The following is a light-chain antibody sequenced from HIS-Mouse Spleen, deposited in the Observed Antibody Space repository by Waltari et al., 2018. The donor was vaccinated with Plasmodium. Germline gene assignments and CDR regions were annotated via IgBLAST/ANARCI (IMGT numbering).Light chain of an antibody. CDR3: QQYGSSPYT. CDR1: QSVSSSY. V-gene: IGKV3-20*01. Sequence: ELVLTQSPGTLSLPPGERAPLSCRASQSVSSSYLAWYQQKPGQAPRLLIYGASSRATGIPDRFSGSGSGTDFTLTISRLEPEDFAVYYCQQYGSSPYTFGQGTKLEIK. CDR2: GAS. J-gene: IGKJ2*01.